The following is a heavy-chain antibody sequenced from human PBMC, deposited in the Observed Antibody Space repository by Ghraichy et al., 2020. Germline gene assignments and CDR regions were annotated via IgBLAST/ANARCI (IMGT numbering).Heavy chain of an antibody. V-gene: IGHV4-61*01. CDR3: ARVRGSNYGLCDY. CDR2: IFYSGSS. D-gene: IGHD5-18*01. Sequence: SETLSLTCSVSGGSVNSGNYYWIWIRQPPGKGLEWIGYIFYSGSSNYTPSLKSRVTISVDTSKNQFSLRLSSVTAADTAVYYCARVRGSNYGLCDYWGQGTLVTVSS. J-gene: IGHJ4*02. CDR1: GGSVNSGNYY.